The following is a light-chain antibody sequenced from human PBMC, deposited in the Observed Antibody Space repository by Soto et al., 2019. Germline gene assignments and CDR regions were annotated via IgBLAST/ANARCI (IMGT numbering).Light chain of an antibody. Sequence: DIQLTQSPSTLSASVGDRFTITCRASQNIGTCLAWYQHRPGEGPKLLIHDASTLEGGVPSRFSGGGSATAFRITTNILEFRDSGTYHSQQYATYSPSTFGQGTTVEIK. CDR1: QNIGTC. J-gene: IGKJ1*01. CDR2: DAS. V-gene: IGKV1-5*01. CDR3: QQYATYSPST.